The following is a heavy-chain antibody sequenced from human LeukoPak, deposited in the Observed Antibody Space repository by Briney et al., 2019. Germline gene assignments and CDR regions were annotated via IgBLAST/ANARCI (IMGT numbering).Heavy chain of an antibody. CDR1: GGSFRSYA. CDR2: IIPMFGTT. J-gene: IGHJ6*02. Sequence: SVKVSCKASGGSFRSYAISWVRRAPGQGLEWMGEIIPMFGTTNYEQKFQGRVTVTADESTRTAYMELSSLRSEDTAVYYCARGVVVVAALVQYYYYGMDVWGQGTTVTVSS. V-gene: IGHV1-69*13. CDR3: ARGVVVVAALVQYYYYGMDV. D-gene: IGHD2-15*01.